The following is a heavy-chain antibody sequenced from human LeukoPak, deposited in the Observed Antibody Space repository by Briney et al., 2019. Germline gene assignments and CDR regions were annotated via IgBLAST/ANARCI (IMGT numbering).Heavy chain of an antibody. CDR2: ISPYNGNT. V-gene: IGHV1-18*01. CDR3: ARDRGDSGWYGENDY. CDR1: GCTLSRYG. Sequence: ASVKVSCKASGCTLSRYGISWVRQAPGQGPEWMGWISPYNGNTNYAQKFQGRVTMTTDTSKTTAYMELRSLRSDDTALYYCARDRGDSGWYGENDYWGQGTLVIVSS. D-gene: IGHD6-19*01. J-gene: IGHJ4*02.